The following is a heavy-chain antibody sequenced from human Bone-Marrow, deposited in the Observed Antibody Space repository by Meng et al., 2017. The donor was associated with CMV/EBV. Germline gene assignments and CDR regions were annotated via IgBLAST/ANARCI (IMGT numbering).Heavy chain of an antibody. CDR2: IIPIFGTA. V-gene: IGHV1-69*05. D-gene: IGHD2-2*01. J-gene: IGHJ6*02. CDR3: ATSGEGSSTSYYYYGMDV. Sequence: SVKVSCKASGGTFSSYAISWVRQAPGQGLEWMGGIIPIFGTANYAQKFQGRVTITTDESTSTAYMELSSLRSEDTAVNYCATSGEGSSTSYYYYGMDVWGQGTTVTVSS. CDR1: GGTFSSYA.